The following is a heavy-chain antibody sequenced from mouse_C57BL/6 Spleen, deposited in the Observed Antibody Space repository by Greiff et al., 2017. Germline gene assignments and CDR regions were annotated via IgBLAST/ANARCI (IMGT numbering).Heavy chain of an antibody. J-gene: IGHJ4*01. D-gene: IGHD2-10*01. V-gene: IGHV1-62-2*01. CDR3: ARHEGSPYYRPYYSMDY. Sequence: QVQLQQSGAELVKPGVSVKLSCKASGYTFTEYTIHWVKQRSGQGLEWIGWFYPGSGSIKYNEKFKDKATLTADKSSSTVYMELSRLTSEDSAVYFCARHEGSPYYRPYYSMDYWGQGTSGTVSS. CDR1: GYTFTEYT. CDR2: FYPGSGSI.